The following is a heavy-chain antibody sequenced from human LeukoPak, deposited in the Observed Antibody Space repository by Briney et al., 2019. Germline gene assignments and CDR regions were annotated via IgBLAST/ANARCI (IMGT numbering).Heavy chain of an antibody. D-gene: IGHD2-21*02. CDR3: ARGGDCGGDCSCAFDI. J-gene: IGHJ3*02. V-gene: IGHV1-46*01. Sequence: GASVKVSCKASGYTFTSYYMHWVRQAPGQGLEWMGIINPSGGSTSYAQKFQGRVTMTRDTSTSTVYMELSSLRSEDTAVYYCARGGDCGGDCSCAFDIWGQGTMVTVSS. CDR2: INPSGGST. CDR1: GYTFTSYY.